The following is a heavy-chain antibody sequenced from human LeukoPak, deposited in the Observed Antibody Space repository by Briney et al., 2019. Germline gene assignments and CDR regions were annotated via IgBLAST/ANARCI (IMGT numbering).Heavy chain of an antibody. CDR1: GYTFTSYD. D-gene: IGHD3/OR15-3a*01. Sequence: ASVKVSCKASGYTFTSYDINWVRQATGQGLEWMGWMNPSSGNTGYAQKFQGRVIMTKNTSITTAYMDLSSLKSEDTAVYFCARAPSWTTESYYYMDVWGKGTTVTVSS. CDR3: ARAPSWTTESYYYMDV. J-gene: IGHJ6*03. CDR2: MNPSSGNT. V-gene: IGHV1-8*01.